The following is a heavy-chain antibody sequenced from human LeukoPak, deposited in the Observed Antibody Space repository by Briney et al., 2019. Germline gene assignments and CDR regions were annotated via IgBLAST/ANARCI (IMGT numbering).Heavy chain of an antibody. CDR2: IYHSAST. Sequence: KASETLSLNCTVAGYSISSGYYWGWIPQHPGKGLGWIVTIYHSASTYYNPSLKSRGTISVDTSKNQFSLKLRSVSAADTAVYYCARDRGDLRVATGNDYWGQGTLVTVSS. J-gene: IGHJ4*02. D-gene: IGHD5-12*01. V-gene: IGHV4-38-2*02. CDR1: GYSISSGYY. CDR3: ARDRGDLRVATGNDY.